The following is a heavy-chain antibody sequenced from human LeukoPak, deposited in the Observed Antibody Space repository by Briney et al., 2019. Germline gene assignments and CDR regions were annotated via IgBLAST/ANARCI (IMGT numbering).Heavy chain of an antibody. CDR3: ARALSYYYGSGSYLDY. V-gene: IGHV3-11*01. Sequence: GGSLRLSCAASGFTFSDYYMSWIRQAPGKGLEWVSYISSSGSTIYYADSVKGRFTISRDNAKNSLYLQMNSLRAEDTAVYYCARALSYYYGSGSYLDYWGQGTLVTVSS. D-gene: IGHD3-10*01. J-gene: IGHJ4*02. CDR2: ISSSGSTI. CDR1: GFTFSDYY.